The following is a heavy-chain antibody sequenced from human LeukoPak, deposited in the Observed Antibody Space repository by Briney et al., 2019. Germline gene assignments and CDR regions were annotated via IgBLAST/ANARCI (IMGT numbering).Heavy chain of an antibody. J-gene: IGHJ5*02. CDR1: GFTFSSYD. CDR3: VGSNDWFDP. CDR2: ISRSGGTI. V-gene: IGHV3-48*03. Sequence: GGSLRLSCAASGFTFSSYDMNWIRQAPGKGLEWVSFISRSGGTIYYADSVKGRFTISRDNAKNSLYLQVNSLRAEDTAVYYCVGSNDWFDPWGQGTLVTVSS.